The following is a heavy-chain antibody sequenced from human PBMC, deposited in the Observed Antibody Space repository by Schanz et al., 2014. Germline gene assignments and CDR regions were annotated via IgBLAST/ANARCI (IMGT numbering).Heavy chain of an antibody. J-gene: IGHJ6*02. Sequence: PGGSLRRKCEEDGDKGSEEIMEWGGKAPGKGLEWVARIKNTFNSYTTEYAASVKGRFSISRDDSKSSLYLQMNSLKTEDTAVYFCARAAYSHGLDVWGRGTTVTVSS. D-gene: IGHD3-16*01. CDR1: GDKGSEEI. CDR2: IKNTFNSYTT. V-gene: IGHV3-72*01. CDR3: ARAAYSHGLDV.